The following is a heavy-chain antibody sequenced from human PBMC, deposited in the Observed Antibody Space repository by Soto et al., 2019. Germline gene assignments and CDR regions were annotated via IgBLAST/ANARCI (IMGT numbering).Heavy chain of an antibody. Sequence: ASVKVSCKASGCTVSSYAISWVRQAPGQGLEWMGGIIPIFGTANYAQKFQGRVTITADKSTSTAYMELGSLRSEDTAVYYCARDSSGYYDFDYWGQGTLVTVSS. J-gene: IGHJ4*02. CDR1: GCTVSSYA. V-gene: IGHV1-69*06. CDR2: IIPIFGTA. CDR3: ARDSSGYYDFDY. D-gene: IGHD3-22*01.